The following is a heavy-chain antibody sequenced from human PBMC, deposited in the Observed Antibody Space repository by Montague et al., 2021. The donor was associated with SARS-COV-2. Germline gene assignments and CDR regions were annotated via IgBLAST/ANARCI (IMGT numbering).Heavy chain of an antibody. CDR1: GGSFSGYY. CDR2: INHSGST. CDR3: ARGLKWGFLGGYYYYMDV. D-gene: IGHD3-3*01. V-gene: IGHV4-34*01. J-gene: IGHJ6*03. Sequence: SETLSLTCAVYGGSFSGYYWSWIRQPPGKGLGWIGEINHSGSTNYNPSLKSRVTISVDTSKNQFSLKLSSVTAADTAVYYCARGLKWGFLGGYYYYMDVWGKGTTVTVSS.